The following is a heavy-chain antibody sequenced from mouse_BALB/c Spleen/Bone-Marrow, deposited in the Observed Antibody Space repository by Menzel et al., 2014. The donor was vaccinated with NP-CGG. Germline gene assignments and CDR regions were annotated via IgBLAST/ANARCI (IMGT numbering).Heavy chain of an antibody. CDR1: GYTFTSSW. Sequence: VKLMESGSVLARPGVSVKLSCKASGYTFTSSWMHWAKQRPGQGLEWIGEIHPNSGNTNYNEKFKGKATLTVDTSSSAGYVDLSSLTSEDSAVYHGARTGFDYWGKGTTLTVSS. CDR2: IHPNSGNT. J-gene: IGHJ2*01. V-gene: IGHV1S130*01. CDR3: ARTGFDY. D-gene: IGHD4-1*01.